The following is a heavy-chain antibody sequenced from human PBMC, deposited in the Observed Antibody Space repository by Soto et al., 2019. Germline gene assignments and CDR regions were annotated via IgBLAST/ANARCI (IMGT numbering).Heavy chain of an antibody. D-gene: IGHD6-19*01. J-gene: IGHJ1*01. Sequence: QVQLVQSGAEVKKPGASVKVSCKASGYTFTGYYMHWVRQAPGQGLEWMGWINPNSGGTNYAQKFQGWVTMTRDRAISTAYMELSRLRSADTAVYYCARDGGYRSGWYRYFQHWGEGTLVTVSS. CDR3: ARDGGYRSGWYRYFQH. CDR1: GYTFTGYY. V-gene: IGHV1-2*04. CDR2: INPNSGGT.